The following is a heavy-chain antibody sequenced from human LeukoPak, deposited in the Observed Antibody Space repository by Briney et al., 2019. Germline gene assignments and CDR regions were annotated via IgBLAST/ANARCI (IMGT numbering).Heavy chain of an antibody. CDR3: ARHGTPGTNLNWFDP. D-gene: IGHD1-1*01. V-gene: IGHV5-51*01. CDR2: IYPGDSDT. CDR1: GYSFTSYW. Sequence: GESLKISCKGSGYSFTSYWIGWVRQMPGKGLEWMGIIYPGDSDTKYSPSFQGQVTISADKSISTAYLQWSSLKASDTAMYYCARHGTPGTNLNWFDPWGQGTLVTVPS. J-gene: IGHJ5*02.